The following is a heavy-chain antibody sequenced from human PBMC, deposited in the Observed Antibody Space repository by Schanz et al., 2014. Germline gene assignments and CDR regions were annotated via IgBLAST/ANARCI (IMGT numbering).Heavy chain of an antibody. D-gene: IGHD3-10*01. CDR3: ARAQGVIRVYYGVDV. CDR1: GFTVSNSY. J-gene: IGHJ6*02. CDR2: IYSSGST. V-gene: IGHV3-53*04. Sequence: EVQLVESGGGLVQPGGSLRLSCAASGFTVSNSYIHWVRQAPGKGLEWVSTIYSSGSTYYADSVRGRFTISRDNSMNTVYLQMNSLRSDDAAVYYCARAQGVIRVYYGVDVWGQGTTVTVS.